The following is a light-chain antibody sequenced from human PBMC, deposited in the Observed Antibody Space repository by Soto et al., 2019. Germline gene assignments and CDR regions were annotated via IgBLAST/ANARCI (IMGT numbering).Light chain of an antibody. CDR3: QQYETYPWT. CDR2: DAS. V-gene: IGKV1-5*01. CDR1: QRMSAW. Sequence: DIQMPQSPTTLSASVGDRVIITCRASQRMSAWLAWYQQKPGIAPKLLIYDASSLEDGVPSRFSGSGSGTDCTLTSNSLQPDDFATYYCQQYETYPWTCGQGTKVEIK. J-gene: IGKJ1*01.